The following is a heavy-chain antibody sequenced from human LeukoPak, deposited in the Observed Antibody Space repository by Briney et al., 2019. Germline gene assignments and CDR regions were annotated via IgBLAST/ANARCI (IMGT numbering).Heavy chain of an antibody. D-gene: IGHD2-21*01. Sequence: EASVKVSCKASGGTFSSYAISWVRQAPGQGLEWMGGIIPIFGTANYAQKFQGRVTITADESTSTAYMELSSLRSEDTAVYYCARDGAYCGGDCYSDYFDYWGQGTLVTVSS. J-gene: IGHJ4*02. V-gene: IGHV1-69*13. CDR2: IIPIFGTA. CDR1: GGTFSSYA. CDR3: ARDGAYCGGDCYSDYFDY.